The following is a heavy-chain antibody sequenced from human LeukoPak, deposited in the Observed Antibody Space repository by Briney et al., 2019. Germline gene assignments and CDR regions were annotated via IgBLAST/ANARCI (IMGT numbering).Heavy chain of an antibody. CDR2: INPNSGGT. CDR1: GYTFTGYY. J-gene: IGHJ4*02. Sequence: ASVKVSCKASGYTFTGYYLHWLRQAPGQGLEWMGWINPNSGGTNYAQKFQGRVTMTRDTSISTACMELSRLRSDDTAVYYCARAVGYSSSWYLTGGSQAQEIFDYWGQGTLVTVSS. V-gene: IGHV1-2*02. D-gene: IGHD6-13*01. CDR3: ARAVGYSSSWYLTGGSQAQEIFDY.